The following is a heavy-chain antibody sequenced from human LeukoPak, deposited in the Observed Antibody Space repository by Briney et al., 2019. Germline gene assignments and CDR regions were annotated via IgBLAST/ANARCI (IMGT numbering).Heavy chain of an antibody. CDR1: GFTFTNYW. Sequence: GGSLRLSCAASGFTFTNYWMHWVRQAPGMGLVWVSRLPPDELDIIYADSVKGRFTVSRDNAKNSLYLQMNSLRAEDTAVYYCARDPPSFQHWGQGTLVTVSS. V-gene: IGHV3-74*01. CDR3: ARDPPSFQH. J-gene: IGHJ1*01. CDR2: LPPDELDI.